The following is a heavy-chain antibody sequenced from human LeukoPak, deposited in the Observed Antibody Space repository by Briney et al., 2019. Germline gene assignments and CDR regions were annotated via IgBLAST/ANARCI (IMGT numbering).Heavy chain of an antibody. CDR2: IYPGDSDT. CDR1: GYSFTSYW. CDR3: ARQRPYYSGAGSYRAFDI. V-gene: IGHV5-51*01. J-gene: IGHJ3*02. Sequence: GESLKISCKGSGYSFTSYWIGWVRQMPGKGLEWMGVIYPGDSDTRYSPSCQGQVTISVDRSISTAYLQWGSLKASDTAMYYCARQRPYYSGAGSYRAFDIWGQGTMVTVSS. D-gene: IGHD3-10*01.